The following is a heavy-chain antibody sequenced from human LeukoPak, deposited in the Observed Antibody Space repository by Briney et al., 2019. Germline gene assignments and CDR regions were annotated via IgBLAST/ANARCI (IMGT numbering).Heavy chain of an antibody. D-gene: IGHD3-3*01. CDR3: ARGDLYYDFWSGYYGEGGYYFDY. CDR1: GGSISNYY. V-gene: IGHV4-4*07. J-gene: IGHJ4*02. Sequence: SETLSLTCTVSGGSISNYYWSWIRQPAGKGLEWIGRIYTSGSTNYNPSLKSRVTMSVDTSKNQFSLKLSSVTAADTAVYYCARGDLYYDFWSGYYGEGGYYFDYWGQGTLVTVSS. CDR2: IYTSGST.